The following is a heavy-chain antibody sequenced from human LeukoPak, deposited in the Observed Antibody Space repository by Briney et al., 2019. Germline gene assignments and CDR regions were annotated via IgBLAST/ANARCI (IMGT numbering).Heavy chain of an antibody. Sequence: PGGSLRLSCEASGFXFRSYWMHWVRQAPGKGPVWVSRIKSDGSSTRYADTVKGRFTISRDNAKNTLYLQMNSLRAEDTAVYYCARDRPDYYDSSGYSPLFDSWGQGTLVAVSS. CDR1: GFXFRSYW. V-gene: IGHV3-74*01. CDR2: IKSDGSST. J-gene: IGHJ4*02. CDR3: ARDRPDYYDSSGYSPLFDS. D-gene: IGHD3-22*01.